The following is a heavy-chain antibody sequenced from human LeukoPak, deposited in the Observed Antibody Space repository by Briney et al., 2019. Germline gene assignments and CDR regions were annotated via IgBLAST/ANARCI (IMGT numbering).Heavy chain of an antibody. J-gene: IGHJ4*02. CDR1: DYSISYGYY. CDR2: IHYTENT. D-gene: IGHD5-12*01. V-gene: IGHV4-38-2*02. CDR3: ARLSSAYDPYYFHY. Sequence: PSETLSLTRTVSDYSISYGYYWGWIRQPPGKGLEWIATIHYTENTYYNPSLKSRVTMSLDTSKHQFSLKLSSVTAADTAIYYCARLSSAYDPYYFHYWGQGTLVAVSS.